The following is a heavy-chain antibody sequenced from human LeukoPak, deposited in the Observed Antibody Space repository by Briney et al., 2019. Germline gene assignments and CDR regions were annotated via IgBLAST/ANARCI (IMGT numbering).Heavy chain of an antibody. CDR3: ARAGSAAAYFDY. CDR1: GFTVRSHR. V-gene: IGHV3-66*01. J-gene: IGHJ4*02. CDR2: IYNTGST. Sequence: PGGSLRLSCAASGFTVRSHRLIWVRQAPGKGLEWVSVIYNTGSTYYADSVMGRFIISRDNAKNSLYLQMNSLRAEDTAVYYCARAGSAAAYFDYWGQGTLVTVSS. D-gene: IGHD6-25*01.